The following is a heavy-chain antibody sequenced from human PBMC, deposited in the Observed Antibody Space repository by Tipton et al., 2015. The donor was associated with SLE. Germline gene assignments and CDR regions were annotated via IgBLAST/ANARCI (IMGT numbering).Heavy chain of an antibody. Sequence: TLSLTCTVSGGPISSYYRSWIRQPPGKGLEWIGYIYYSGSTNYNPSLKSRVTISVHTSKKQFSLKLSSVTAADTAVYYCARRAAAGGFDYWGQGTLVTVSS. CDR3: ARRAAAGGFDY. V-gene: IGHV4-59*12. J-gene: IGHJ4*02. D-gene: IGHD6-13*01. CDR1: GGPISSYY. CDR2: IYYSGST.